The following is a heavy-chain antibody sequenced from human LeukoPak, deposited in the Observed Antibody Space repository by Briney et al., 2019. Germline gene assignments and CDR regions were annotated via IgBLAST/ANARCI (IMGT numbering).Heavy chain of an antibody. CDR3: ARSTGTTMFIDY. J-gene: IGHJ4*02. Sequence: SETLSLTCAVYGGSFSGYYWSWIRQPPGKGLEWIGEINHSGSTNYNPSLKSRVTISVDTSKNQFSLKLSSVTAADTAVYYCARSTGTTMFIDYWGQGTLVTVSS. V-gene: IGHV4-34*01. D-gene: IGHD3-10*02. CDR1: GGSFSGYY. CDR2: INHSGST.